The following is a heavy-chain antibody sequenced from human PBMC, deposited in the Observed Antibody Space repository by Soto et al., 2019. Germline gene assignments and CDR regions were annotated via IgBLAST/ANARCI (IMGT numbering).Heavy chain of an antibody. CDR1: GYTFTSYA. CDR3: ARDWDIVVVPAAPQYYSYYYMAV. V-gene: IGHV1-3*01. Sequence: GASVKVSCKASGYTFTSYAMHWVRQAPGQRLEWMGWINAGNGNTKYSQKFQGRVTITRDTSASTAYMELSSLRSEDTAVYYCARDWDIVVVPAAPQYYSYYYMAVWGQGTTVPVS. D-gene: IGHD2-2*01. J-gene: IGHJ6*03. CDR2: INAGNGNT.